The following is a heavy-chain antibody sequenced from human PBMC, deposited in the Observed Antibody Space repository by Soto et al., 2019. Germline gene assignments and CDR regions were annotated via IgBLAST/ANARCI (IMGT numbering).Heavy chain of an antibody. V-gene: IGHV5-51*01. J-gene: IGHJ6*02. Sequence: PGESLKISCKGSGYTFSDYWIAWVRRMPGKGLEWMGIIYPEDLETKYSPSFRGQVTISADRSISTAYLQWRSLKASDTAMSYCERQRSPHYFYSGMDVWGQGTTVTVSS. CDR2: IYPEDLET. CDR1: GYTFSDYW. CDR3: ERQRSPHYFYSGMDV.